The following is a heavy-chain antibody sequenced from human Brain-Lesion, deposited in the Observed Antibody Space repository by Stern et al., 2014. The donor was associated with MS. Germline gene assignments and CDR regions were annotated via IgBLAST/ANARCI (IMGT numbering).Heavy chain of an antibody. D-gene: IGHD1-26*01. V-gene: IGHV1-24*01. CDR1: GYTLTELS. CDR2: FDPEDGET. Sequence: QLVQSGAEVKKPGASVKVSCKVSGYTLTELSMHWGRQAPRKGLEWMGGFDPEDGETIYAQKFQGRVTMTEDTYTSTAYMELSSLRSEDTAVYYCATLSPGAGGNYYRHFDYWGQGTLVTVSS. J-gene: IGHJ4*02. CDR3: ATLSPGAGGNYYRHFDY.